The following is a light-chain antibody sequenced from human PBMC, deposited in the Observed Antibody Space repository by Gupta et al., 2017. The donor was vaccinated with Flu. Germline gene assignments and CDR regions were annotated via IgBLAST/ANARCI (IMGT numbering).Light chain of an antibody. CDR2: KSN. CDR1: NSNIGINY. Sequence: QSVLTQPPSTSGTPGQRVTFSCSGGNSNIGINYVYWYQQLPGAAPKLIIYKSNQRPSGVPDRVSGSKSGTSASLAISGLRSEDEAEYDCATWDDRLSAVVFGGGTKLTVL. J-gene: IGLJ2*01. V-gene: IGLV1-47*01. CDR3: ATWDDRLSAVV.